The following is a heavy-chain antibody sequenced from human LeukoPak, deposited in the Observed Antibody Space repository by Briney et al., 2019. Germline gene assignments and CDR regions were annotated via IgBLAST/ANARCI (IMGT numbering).Heavy chain of an antibody. CDR1: GVSISSYY. J-gene: IGHJ5*02. V-gene: IGHV4-59*01. Sequence: SETLPLTCTVSGVSISSYYWSWIRQPPGKGLEWIGYIYNSGSINYNPSLKSRVTISVDTSKNQFSLKLSSVTAADTAVYYCARDNLWGQGTLVTVSS. CDR3: ARDNL. CDR2: IYNSGSI.